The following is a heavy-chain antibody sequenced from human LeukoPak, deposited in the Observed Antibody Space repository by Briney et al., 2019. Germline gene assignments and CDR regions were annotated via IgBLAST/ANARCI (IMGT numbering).Heavy chain of an antibody. CDR2: IDHSGST. V-gene: IGHV4-38-2*02. D-gene: IGHD6-13*01. CDR3: ARDRVYSSSWYVVNYYYYMDV. CDR1: GYSISSGYY. J-gene: IGHJ6*03. Sequence: SETLSLTCTVSGYSISSGYYWGWIRQPPGKGLEWTGSIDHSGSTYYNPSLKSRITISVDTSKNQFSLKLSSVTAADTAVYYCARDRVYSSSWYVVNYYYYMDVWGKGTTVTISS.